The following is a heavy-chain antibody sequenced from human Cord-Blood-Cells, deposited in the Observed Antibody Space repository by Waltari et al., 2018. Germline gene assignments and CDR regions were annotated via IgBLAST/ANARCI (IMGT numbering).Heavy chain of an antibody. CDR1: GYTSTGYY. J-gene: IGHJ3*02. Sequence: QVQLVPSGAEVKKPGASVKVSCKASGYTSTGYYLHWVRQAPGQGLEWMGWINPNSGGTNYAQKFQGRVTMTRDTSISTAYMELSRLRSDDTAVYYCARDLGSSYSYAFDIWGQGTMVTVSS. D-gene: IGHD6-13*01. CDR2: INPNSGGT. V-gene: IGHV1-2*02. CDR3: ARDLGSSYSYAFDI.